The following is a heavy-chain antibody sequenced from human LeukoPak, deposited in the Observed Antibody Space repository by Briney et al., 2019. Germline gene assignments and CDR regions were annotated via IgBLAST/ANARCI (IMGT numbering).Heavy chain of an antibody. J-gene: IGHJ4*02. CDR1: GGSISSYS. V-gene: IGHV4-59*01. CDR3: ARAPLGMVTPSFDY. Sequence: SETLSLTCTVSGGSISSYSWSWIRQPPGKGLEWIGYIYNSGSTNYNPSLKSRVTISVDTSKNQFSLNLSSVTAADTAVYYCARAPLGMVTPSFDYWGQGALVTVSS. D-gene: IGHD2-21*02. CDR2: IYNSGST.